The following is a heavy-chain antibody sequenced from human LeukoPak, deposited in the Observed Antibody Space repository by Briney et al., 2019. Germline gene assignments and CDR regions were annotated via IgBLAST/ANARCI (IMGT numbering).Heavy chain of an antibody. CDR3: ARVAPHRRLAVPGVVYFDY. Sequence: GASVKVSCKASGYTFTNYGISWVRQAPGQGLEWMGWISGYNGHTNYGQKLQGRVTMTTDTSTSTAYMELRSLRSDDTAVYYCARVAPHRRLAVPGVVYFDYWGQGTLVTVSS. CDR1: GYTFTNYG. D-gene: IGHD2-8*01. J-gene: IGHJ4*02. CDR2: ISGYNGHT. V-gene: IGHV1-18*01.